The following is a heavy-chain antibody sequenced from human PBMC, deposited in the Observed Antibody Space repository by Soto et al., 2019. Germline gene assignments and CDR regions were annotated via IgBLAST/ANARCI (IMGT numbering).Heavy chain of an antibody. V-gene: IGHV3-7*01. CDR2: IKQDGSEK. J-gene: IGHJ3*02. CDR3: AREPVVVIDAFDI. CDR1: GFTFSSYW. D-gene: IGHD2-15*01. Sequence: HPGGSLRLSCAASGFTFSSYWMSWVRQAPGKGLEWVANIKQDGSEKYYVDSVKGRFTISRDNAKNSLYLQMNSLRAEDTAVYYCAREPVVVIDAFDIWGQGTMVTVSS.